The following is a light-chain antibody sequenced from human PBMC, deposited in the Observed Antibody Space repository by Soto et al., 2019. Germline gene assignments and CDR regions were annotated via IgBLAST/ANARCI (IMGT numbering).Light chain of an antibody. J-gene: IGKJ2*01. CDR2: DAS. CDR1: QSVSSY. V-gene: IGKV3-11*01. Sequence: EIVLTQSPATLSLSPGERATLSCRASQSVSSYLAWYQQKPGQAPRLLIYDASNRATGIPARFSGSGSGTDFTITLSSLEPEDFAVYYCQQRSNWPTFGQGTKLEIK. CDR3: QQRSNWPT.